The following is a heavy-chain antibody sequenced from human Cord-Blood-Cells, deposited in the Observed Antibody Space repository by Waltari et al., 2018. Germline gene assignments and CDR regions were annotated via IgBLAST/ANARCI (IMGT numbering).Heavy chain of an antibody. Sequence: QPQLPASGPGLVKPSETLSLTCTVAGCSISSSSYYCGWIRQPPGKGLEWVGSIDYSGSTCYNPSLKSRVTISVDTSKNQFSLKLSSVTAADTAVYYCAKRNGSGSYYFYFDYWGQGTLVTVSS. CDR1: GCSISSSSYY. J-gene: IGHJ4*02. D-gene: IGHD3-10*01. CDR2: IDYSGST. V-gene: IGHV4-39*01. CDR3: AKRNGSGSYYFYFDY.